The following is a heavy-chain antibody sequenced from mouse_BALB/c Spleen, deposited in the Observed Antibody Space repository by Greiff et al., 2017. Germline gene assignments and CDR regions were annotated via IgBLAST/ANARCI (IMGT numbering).Heavy chain of an antibody. J-gene: IGHJ3*01. CDR3: AGEVFAY. V-gene: IGHV1S29*02. Sequence: EVQLQQSGPELVKPGASVKISCKASGYTFTDYNMHWVKQSHGKSLEWIGYIYPYNGGTGYNQKFKSKATLTVDNSSSTAYMELRSLTSEDSAVYYCAGEVFAYWGQGTLVTVSA. CDR2: IYPYNGGT. CDR1: GYTFTDYN.